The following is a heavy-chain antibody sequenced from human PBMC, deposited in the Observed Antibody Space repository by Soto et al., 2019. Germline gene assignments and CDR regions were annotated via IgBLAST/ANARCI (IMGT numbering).Heavy chain of an antibody. Sequence: GGSLRLSCEVSGFTFTNYGINWGRQAPGKGLEWVSSVSKSDYTYFSDSVKGRFTISRDNAKKSVSLQMNNLRAEDTAVYYCAREDSIIIPAVADFWGQGTLVTVSS. V-gene: IGHV3-21*04. CDR3: AREDSIIIPAVADF. CDR2: VSKSDYT. J-gene: IGHJ4*02. CDR1: GFTFTNYG. D-gene: IGHD1-20*01.